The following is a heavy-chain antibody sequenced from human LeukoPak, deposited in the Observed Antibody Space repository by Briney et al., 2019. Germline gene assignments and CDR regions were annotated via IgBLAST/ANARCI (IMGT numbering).Heavy chain of an antibody. J-gene: IGHJ4*02. D-gene: IGHD4-17*01. V-gene: IGHV3-74*01. CDR1: GFTFSSYW. Sequence: PGGSLRLSCAASGFTFSSYWMHWVRQAPGKGLVWVSRINSDGSSTSYADSVKGRSTISRDNAKNTLYLQMNSLRAEDTAVYYCARGPTHGDYVNYWGQGTLVTVSS. CDR3: ARGPTHGDYVNY. CDR2: INSDGSST.